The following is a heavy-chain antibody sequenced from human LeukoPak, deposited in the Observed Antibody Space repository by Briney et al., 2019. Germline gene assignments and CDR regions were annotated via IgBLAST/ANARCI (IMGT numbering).Heavy chain of an antibody. CDR3: ARGARIEVVAVAATLAYYFDY. CDR2: INHSGST. V-gene: IGHV4-34*01. Sequence: SETLSLTCAVYGGSFSGCYWSWIRQPPGKGLEWIGEINHSGSTNYNPSLKSRVTISVDTSKNQFSLKLSSVTAADTAVYYCARGARIEVVAVAATLAYYFDYWDQGTLVTVSS. CDR1: GGSFSGCY. J-gene: IGHJ4*02. D-gene: IGHD2-15*01.